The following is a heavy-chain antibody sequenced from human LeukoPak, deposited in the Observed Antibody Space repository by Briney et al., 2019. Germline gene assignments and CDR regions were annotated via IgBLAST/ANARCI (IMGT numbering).Heavy chain of an antibody. CDR1: GDSVSSNSAA. Sequence: SQTLSLTCAISGDSVSSNSAAWNWIRQSPSRCLEWLGRTYYRSKWYNDYAVSVKSRITINPDTSNNQFSLQLNSLTPEDTAVYYCARESWDIEGYNWFDPWGQGTLVSVSS. CDR2: TYYRSKWYN. D-gene: IGHD2-15*01. V-gene: IGHV6-1*01. J-gene: IGHJ5*02. CDR3: ARESWDIEGYNWFDP.